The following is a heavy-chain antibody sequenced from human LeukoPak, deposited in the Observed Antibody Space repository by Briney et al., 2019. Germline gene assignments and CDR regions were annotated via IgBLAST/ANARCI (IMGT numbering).Heavy chain of an antibody. CDR1: GGSFSGYY. Sequence: SETLSLTCAVDGGSFSGYYWSWIRQPPGKGLEWIGEINHSVSTNYNPSLKSRVTLSVDTSKNQLSLKLSSVTAEDTAVYYCARRGSSWYRWFDPWGQGTLVTVSS. CDR3: ARRGSSWYRWFDP. D-gene: IGHD6-13*01. J-gene: IGHJ5*02. V-gene: IGHV4-34*01. CDR2: INHSVST.